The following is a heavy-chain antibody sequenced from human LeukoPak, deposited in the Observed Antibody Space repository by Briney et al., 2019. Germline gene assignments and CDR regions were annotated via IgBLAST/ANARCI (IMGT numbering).Heavy chain of an antibody. Sequence: SETLSLTCTVSGGSISSSSYYWGWIRQPPGKGLEWIGSIYYSGSTYYNPSLKSRVTISVDTSKNQFSLKLSSVTAADTAVYYCATAIRPDGSTDAFDIWGQGTMVTVSS. V-gene: IGHV4-39*01. CDR2: IYYSGST. J-gene: IGHJ3*02. CDR3: ATAIRPDGSTDAFDI. CDR1: GGSISSSSYY. D-gene: IGHD2-2*02.